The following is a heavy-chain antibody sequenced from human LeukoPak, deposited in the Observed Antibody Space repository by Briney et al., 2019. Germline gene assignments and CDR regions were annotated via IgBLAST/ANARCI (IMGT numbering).Heavy chain of an antibody. Sequence: GGSLRLSCAVSRFIFSSYAMSWVRQAPGKGLEWVSAISGSGGSTYYADSVKGRFTISRDNSKNTLYLQMNTLRAEDTAVYHCAKNTFSSSSFDWFDPWGQGTLVTVSS. J-gene: IGHJ5*02. CDR3: AKNTFSSSSFDWFDP. CDR1: RFIFSSYA. CDR2: ISGSGGST. D-gene: IGHD6-6*01. V-gene: IGHV3-23*01.